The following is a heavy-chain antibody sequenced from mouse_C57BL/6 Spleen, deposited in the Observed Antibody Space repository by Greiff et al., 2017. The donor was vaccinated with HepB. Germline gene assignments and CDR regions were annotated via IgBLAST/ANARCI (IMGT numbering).Heavy chain of an antibody. J-gene: IGHJ2*01. CDR1: GYTFTSYW. CDR3: ARYLRYYGSSYVDY. D-gene: IGHD1-1*01. Sequence: VQLQQPGAELVRPGTSVKLSCKASGYTFTSYWMHWVKQRPGQGLEWIGVIDPSDSYTNYNQKFKGKATLTVDTSSSTAYMQLSSLTSEDSAVYYCARYLRYYGSSYVDYWGQGTTLTVSS. V-gene: IGHV1-59*01. CDR2: IDPSDSYT.